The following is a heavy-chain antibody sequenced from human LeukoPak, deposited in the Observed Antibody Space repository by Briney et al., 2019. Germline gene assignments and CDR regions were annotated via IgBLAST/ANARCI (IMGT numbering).Heavy chain of an antibody. CDR1: GGSISSSSYY. CDR2: IYYSGST. D-gene: IGHD5-18*01. J-gene: IGHJ4*02. Sequence: ASKTLSLTCTVSGGSISSSSYYWGWIRQPPGKGLEWIGSIYYSGSTYYNPSLKSRVTISVDTSKNQFSLKLSSVTAADTAVYYCARAGDTAMVGDYFDYWGQGTLVTVSS. V-gene: IGHV4-39*07. CDR3: ARAGDTAMVGDYFDY.